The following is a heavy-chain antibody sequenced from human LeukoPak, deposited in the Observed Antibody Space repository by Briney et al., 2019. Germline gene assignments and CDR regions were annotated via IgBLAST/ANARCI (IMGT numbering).Heavy chain of an antibody. J-gene: IGHJ4*02. CDR1: GFTFSSYW. CDR3: AGGRDRSQLYFDS. CDR2: IDSDGSQI. D-gene: IGHD5-24*01. Sequence: GGSLRLSCEASGFTFSSYWMHWVRQAPGKGLVWVSRIDSDGSQISYVDSVKGRFTISRDNAENTLYLQMNSLRVEDTAVYYCAGGRDRSQLYFDSWGQGTLVTVSS. V-gene: IGHV3-74*01.